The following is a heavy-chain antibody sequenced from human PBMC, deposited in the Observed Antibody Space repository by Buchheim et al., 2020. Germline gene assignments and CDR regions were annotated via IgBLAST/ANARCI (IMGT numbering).Heavy chain of an antibody. CDR3: ASTSGYGYYYYGMDV. V-gene: IGHV4-34*01. CDR1: GGSFSGYY. D-gene: IGHD5-12*01. J-gene: IGHJ6*02. CDR2: INHSGST. Sequence: QVQLQQWGAGLLKPSETLSLTCAVYGGSFSGYYWSWIRQPPGKGLEWIGEINHSGSTNSNPSLKSRVTISVDTSKNQFSLKLSSVTAADTAVYYCASTSGYGYYYYGMDVWGQGTT.